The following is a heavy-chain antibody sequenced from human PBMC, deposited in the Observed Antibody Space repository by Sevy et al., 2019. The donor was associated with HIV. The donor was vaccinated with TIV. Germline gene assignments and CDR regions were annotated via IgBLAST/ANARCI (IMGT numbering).Heavy chain of an antibody. J-gene: IGHJ4*02. Sequence: SETLSLTCAVYGGSFSGYYWNWIRQPPGKGLEWIGEINHGGTTNYNPSLKSRVTISIDTSRNQFSLKLSSVTAADTGVYYCAGGGGNYGGDYWGQGALVTVSS. V-gene: IGHV4-34*01. CDR2: INHGGTT. CDR3: AGGGGNYGGDY. CDR1: GGSFSGYY. D-gene: IGHD3-16*01.